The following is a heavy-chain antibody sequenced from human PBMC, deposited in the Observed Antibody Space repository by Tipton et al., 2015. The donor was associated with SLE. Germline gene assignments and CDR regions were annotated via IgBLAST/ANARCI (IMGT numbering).Heavy chain of an antibody. V-gene: IGHV6-1*01. CDR2: TYYRSKWYN. CDR3: VRHLNGGMDV. J-gene: IGHJ6*02. Sequence: GLVKPSQTISLTCAISGDSVSSDSSSWNWIRQSPSRGLEWLGRTYYRSKWYNDYAVSVKGRITINPDTSKNQFSLQLNSVTPEDTALYYCVRHLNGGMDVWGQGTTVTVSS. D-gene: IGHD2-8*01. CDR1: GDSVSSDSSS.